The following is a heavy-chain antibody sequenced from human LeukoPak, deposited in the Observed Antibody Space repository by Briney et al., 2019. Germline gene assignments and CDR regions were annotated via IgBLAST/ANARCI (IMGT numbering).Heavy chain of an antibody. Sequence: GGSLRLSCTVSGFTFDDYAMHWVRQAPGKGLEWVSCISWKSGSIGYADSVKGRFTISRDNAKNSLYLQMNSLTADDTALYYCAKSGEAYCGGDCYSIDYWGQGTLVTVSS. V-gene: IGHV3-9*01. J-gene: IGHJ4*02. CDR3: AKSGEAYCGGDCYSIDY. CDR2: ISWKSGSI. D-gene: IGHD2-21*02. CDR1: GFTFDDYA.